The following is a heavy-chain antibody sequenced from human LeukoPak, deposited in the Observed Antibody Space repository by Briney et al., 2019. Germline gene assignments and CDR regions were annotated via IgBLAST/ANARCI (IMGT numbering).Heavy chain of an antibody. CDR3: ARVGTENGDYAVGAFDY. CDR2: IYYSGST. J-gene: IGHJ4*02. Sequence: SETLSLTCAVSGGSISSGSYSWSWIRQPPGKGLEWIGYIYYSGSTYYSPSLKSRVTISVDRSKNQFSLKLSSVTAADTAVYYCARVGTENGDYAVGAFDYWGQGTLVTVSS. V-gene: IGHV4-30-2*01. D-gene: IGHD4-17*01. CDR1: GGSISSGSYS.